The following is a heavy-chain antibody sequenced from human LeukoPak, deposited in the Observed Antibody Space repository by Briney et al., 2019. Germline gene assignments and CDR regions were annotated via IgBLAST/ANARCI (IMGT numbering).Heavy chain of an antibody. J-gene: IGHJ3*02. CDR1: GFTFSSYN. D-gene: IGHD5-12*01. CDR2: ISYDGNNK. Sequence: PGGSLRLSFAASGFTFSSYNMHWVRQAPGKGLEWVAVISYDGNNKYYADSVKGRFTISRENSKSALHLHMNRLRAEDTAVYYCARDLAGYGGAFDIWGQGTMVTV. V-gene: IGHV3-30-3*01. CDR3: ARDLAGYGGAFDI.